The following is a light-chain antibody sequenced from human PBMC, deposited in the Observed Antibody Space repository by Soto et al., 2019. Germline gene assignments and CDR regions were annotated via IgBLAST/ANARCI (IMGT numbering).Light chain of an antibody. Sequence: EIVMTQSPATLSVSPGERATLSCRACQSIGSNLAWYQQIPGQAPRLLIYGASTRATGIPARFSGSGSGTEFTLTISSLQSEDFAVYYCQQYDNWPRTFGPGTKVNIK. J-gene: IGKJ3*01. CDR3: QQYDNWPRT. CDR1: QSIGSN. CDR2: GAS. V-gene: IGKV3-15*01.